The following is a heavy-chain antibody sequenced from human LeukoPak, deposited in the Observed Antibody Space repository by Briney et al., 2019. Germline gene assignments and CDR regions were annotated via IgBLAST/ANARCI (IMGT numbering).Heavy chain of an antibody. J-gene: IGHJ4*02. CDR2: INHSGST. D-gene: IGHD4-17*01. V-gene: IGHV4-34*01. Sequence: SETRSLTCAVYGGSFSGYYWSRIRQPPGKGLEWIGEINHSGSTYYNPSLKSRVTISVDTSKNQFSLKLSSVTAADTAVYYCASQDYGDYTLDYWGQGTLVTVSS. CDR1: GGSFSGYY. CDR3: ASQDYGDYTLDY.